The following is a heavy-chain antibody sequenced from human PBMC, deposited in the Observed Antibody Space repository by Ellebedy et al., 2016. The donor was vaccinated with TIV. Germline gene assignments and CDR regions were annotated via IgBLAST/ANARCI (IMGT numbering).Heavy chain of an antibody. CDR1: GFTFSSYA. Sequence: GESLKISXAASGFTFSSYAMSWVRQAPGKGLEWVSAISGSGGSTYYADSVKGRFTISRDNSKNTLYLQMNSLRAEDTAVYYCANPNPPRQKYDSSGFRYWGQGTLVTVSS. CDR2: ISGSGGST. J-gene: IGHJ4*02. V-gene: IGHV3-23*01. CDR3: ANPNPPRQKYDSSGFRY. D-gene: IGHD3-22*01.